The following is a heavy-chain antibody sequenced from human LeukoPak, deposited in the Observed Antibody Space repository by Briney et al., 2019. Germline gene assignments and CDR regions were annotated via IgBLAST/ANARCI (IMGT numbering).Heavy chain of an antibody. CDR1: GYTFTGYY. Sequence: ASVKVSCKASGYTFTGYYMHWVRQAPGQGLEWMGWINPNSGGTNYAQKFQGRVTMTRDTSISTAYMELSRLRSDDTAVYYCATGGVYDILTGYFPMNYWGQGTLVTVPS. V-gene: IGHV1-2*02. D-gene: IGHD3-9*01. CDR2: INPNSGGT. J-gene: IGHJ4*02. CDR3: ATGGVYDILTGYFPMNY.